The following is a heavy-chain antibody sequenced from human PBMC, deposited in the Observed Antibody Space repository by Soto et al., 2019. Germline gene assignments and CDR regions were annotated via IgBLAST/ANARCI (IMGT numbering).Heavy chain of an antibody. D-gene: IGHD6-25*01. J-gene: IGHJ4*02. CDR3: ARLYGFSGFDY. CDR1: GGSISSYY. CDR2: IYYSGST. Sequence: SETLSLTCTVSGGSISSYYWSWIRQPPGKGLEWIGYIYYSGSTNYNPSLKSRVTISVDTSKNQFSLKLSSVNAADTAVYYYARLYGFSGFDYWGQGTLVTVS. V-gene: IGHV4-59*08.